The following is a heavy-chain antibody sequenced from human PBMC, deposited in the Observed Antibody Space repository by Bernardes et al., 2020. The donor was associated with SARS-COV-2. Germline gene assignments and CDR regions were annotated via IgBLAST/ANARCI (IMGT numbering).Heavy chain of an antibody. CDR2: ISSNGGST. CDR3: ARAGEGLYYNYDFWSGPRYYYYGMDV. D-gene: IGHD3-3*01. Sequence: GGSLRLSCAASGFTFSSYAMHWVRQAPGKGLEYVSAISSNGGSTYYANSVKGRFTISRDNSKNTLYLQMGSLRAEDMAVYYCARAGEGLYYNYDFWSGPRYYYYGMDVWGQGTTVTVSS. CDR1: GFTFSSYA. V-gene: IGHV3-64*01. J-gene: IGHJ6*02.